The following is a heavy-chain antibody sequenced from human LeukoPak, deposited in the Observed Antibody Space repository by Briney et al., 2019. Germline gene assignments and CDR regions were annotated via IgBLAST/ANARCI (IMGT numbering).Heavy chain of an antibody. D-gene: IGHD5-12*01. V-gene: IGHV3-53*01. Sequence: GGSLRLSCAASGFTFSSYSMNWVRQAPGKGLEWVSVIYSGGSTYYAASVKGRFTISRDDSKNTLYLQMNNLRAEDTAVYYCAKDGAWLRFDDWGQGILVTVSS. CDR3: AKDGAWLRFDD. CDR1: GFTFSSYS. J-gene: IGHJ4*02. CDR2: IYSGGST.